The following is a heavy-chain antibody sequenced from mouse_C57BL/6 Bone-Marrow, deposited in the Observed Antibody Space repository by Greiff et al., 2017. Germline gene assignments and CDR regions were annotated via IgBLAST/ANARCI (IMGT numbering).Heavy chain of an antibody. J-gene: IGHJ3*01. Sequence: EVTVVESGGGLVQPGETLKLSCESNEYEFPSHDMSWVRTTPEKRLELVAAIHSDGGSTYYPDTTERRFIIARDNTKKTLYLQMSSRRSEDTALYYCARQGATADWGQGTLVTVSA. D-gene: IGHD3-1*01. CDR3: ARQGATAD. V-gene: IGHV5-2*01. CDR1: EYEFPSHD. CDR2: IHSDGGST.